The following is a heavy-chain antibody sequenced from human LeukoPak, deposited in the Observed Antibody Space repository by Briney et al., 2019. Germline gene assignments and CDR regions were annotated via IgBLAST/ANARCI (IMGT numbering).Heavy chain of an antibody. J-gene: IGHJ5*02. D-gene: IGHD3-10*01. Sequence: TAGGSLRLSCAASGFTFSDYYMSWIRQAPGKGLEWVSYISSSGSTIYYADSVKGRFTISRDNAKNSLYLQMNSLRAEDTAVYYCARAGLWFGESNSWFDPWGQGTLVTVSS. CDR1: GFTFSDYY. V-gene: IGHV3-11*01. CDR3: ARAGLWFGESNSWFDP. CDR2: ISSSGSTI.